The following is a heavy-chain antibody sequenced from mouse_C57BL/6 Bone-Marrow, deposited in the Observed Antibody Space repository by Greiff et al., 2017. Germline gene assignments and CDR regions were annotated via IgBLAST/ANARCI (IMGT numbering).Heavy chain of an antibody. V-gene: IGHV1-50*01. Sequence: QVQLQQPGAELVKPGASVKLSCTASGYTITSYWMQWVKQRLGQGLEWIGEIDPSNSYTNYNPTFQGQATLTVDTSYSTAYMHLSSLATDDSASYCCAREWILRDWGQGTTLTVSS. J-gene: IGHJ2*01. CDR3: AREWILRD. D-gene: IGHD2-3*01. CDR1: GYTITSYW. CDR2: IDPSNSYT.